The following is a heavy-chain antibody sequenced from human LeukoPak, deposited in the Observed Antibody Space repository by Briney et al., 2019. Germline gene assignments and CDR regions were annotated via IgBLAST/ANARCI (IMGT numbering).Heavy chain of an antibody. V-gene: IGHV3-23*01. CDR1: GFTFSSYA. Sequence: PGGSLRLSCAASGFTFSSYAMSWVRQAPGKGLEWVSTSGGSTYYADSVKGRFTISRDNSKNTLYLQMNSLRAEDTAVYYCARGGSMRAFDIWGQGTMVTVSS. CDR2: SGGST. J-gene: IGHJ3*02. CDR3: ARGGSMRAFDI.